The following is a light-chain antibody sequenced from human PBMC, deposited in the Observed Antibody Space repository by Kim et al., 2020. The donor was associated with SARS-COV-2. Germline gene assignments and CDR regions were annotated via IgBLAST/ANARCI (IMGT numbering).Light chain of an antibody. Sequence: GSPGERATLSCRASQSVRNNLAWYQQKPGQAPRLLLYGASTRATTFPARFSGSGSGTEFTLIISSLQSEDFAVYYCQQYDSWPRTFGQGTKVDIK. CDR2: GAS. CDR1: QSVRNN. CDR3: QQYDSWPRT. J-gene: IGKJ1*01. V-gene: IGKV3-15*01.